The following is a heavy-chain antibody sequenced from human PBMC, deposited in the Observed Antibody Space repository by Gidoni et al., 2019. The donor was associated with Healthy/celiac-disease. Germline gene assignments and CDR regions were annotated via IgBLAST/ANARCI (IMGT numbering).Heavy chain of an antibody. CDR3: ARDQYPGLTIFGTPFDY. CDR2: ISYDGSNK. D-gene: IGHD3-3*01. Sequence: QVQRVEAGGGVVQPGRSMRLSSAASGFTFSSYAMHWVHQAPGKGLEWVAVISYDGSNKYYADSVEGRFTISRDNSKNTLYLQMNSLRAEDTAVYYCARDQYPGLTIFGTPFDYWGQGTLVTVSS. CDR1: GFTFSSYA. V-gene: IGHV3-30-3*01. J-gene: IGHJ4*02.